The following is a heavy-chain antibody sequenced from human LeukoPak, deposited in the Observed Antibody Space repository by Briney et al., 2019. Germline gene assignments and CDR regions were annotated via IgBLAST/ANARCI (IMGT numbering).Heavy chain of an antibody. CDR3: AGFGELRTFDY. CDR1: GFTLSSYA. CDR2: ISGSGGST. J-gene: IGHJ4*02. Sequence: GGSLRLSCAASGFTLSSYAMSWVRQAPGKGLEWVSAISGSGGSTYYADSVKGRFTISRDNSKNTLYLQMNSQRAEDTAVYYCAGFGELRTFDYWGQGTLVTVSS. D-gene: IGHD3-10*01. V-gene: IGHV3-23*01.